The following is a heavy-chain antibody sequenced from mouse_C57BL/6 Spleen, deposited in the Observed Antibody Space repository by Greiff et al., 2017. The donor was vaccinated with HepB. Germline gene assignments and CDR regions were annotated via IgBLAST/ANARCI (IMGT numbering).Heavy chain of an antibody. V-gene: IGHV1-80*01. D-gene: IGHD1-1*01. CDR1: GYAFSSYW. J-gene: IGHJ4*01. Sequence: QVQLQQSGAELVKPGASVKISCKASGYAFSSYWMNWVKQRPGKGLEWIGQIYPGDGDTNYNGKFKGKATLTADKSSSTAYMQLSSLTSEDSAVYFCAREGLITTVVDYYAMDYWGQGTSVTVSS. CDR2: IYPGDGDT. CDR3: AREGLITTVVDYYAMDY.